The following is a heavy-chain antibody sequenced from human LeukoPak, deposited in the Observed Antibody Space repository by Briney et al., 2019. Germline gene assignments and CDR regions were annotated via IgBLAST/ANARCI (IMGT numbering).Heavy chain of an antibody. CDR3: AREWGPTPYYYDSSGPISPAGY. V-gene: IGHV3-30-3*01. CDR1: GLTFSSYA. Sequence: PGGSLRLSCAASGLTFSSYAMHWVRQAPGKGLEWVAVISYDGSNKYYADSVKGRFTISRDNSKNTLYLQMNSLRAEDTAVYYCAREWGPTPYYYDSSGPISPAGYWGQGTLVTVSS. J-gene: IGHJ4*02. D-gene: IGHD3-22*01. CDR2: ISYDGSNK.